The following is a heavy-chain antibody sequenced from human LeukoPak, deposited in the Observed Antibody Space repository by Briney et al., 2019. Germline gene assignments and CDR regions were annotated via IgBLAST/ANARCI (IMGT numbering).Heavy chain of an antibody. J-gene: IGHJ6*04. CDR1: GGSISGVY. CDR2: IHTNGNT. V-gene: IGHV4-4*07. CDR3: VRVTSQHNYYALDV. Sequence: SETLSLTCIVSGGSISGVYWGWIRQPAGKGLEYIGRIHTNGNTNYNPSLQSRVSMSLDTSKNQFSLKLRSVTAADMAVYYCVRVTSQHNYYALDVWGAGTTVTVSS.